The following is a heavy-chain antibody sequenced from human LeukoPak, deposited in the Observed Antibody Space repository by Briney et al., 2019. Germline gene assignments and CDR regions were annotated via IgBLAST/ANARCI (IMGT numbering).Heavy chain of an antibody. CDR3: ARVPPAGGYLIAYYFDY. CDR1: GYTFTSYG. J-gene: IGHJ4*02. CDR2: ISAYNGNT. V-gene: IGHV1-18*01. D-gene: IGHD3-22*01. Sequence: VASVKVSCKASGYTFTSYGISWVRQAPGQGLEWMGWISAYNGNTSYAQKLQGRVTMTTDTSTSTAYMELRSLRSDDTAVYYCARVPPAGGYLIAYYFDYWGQGTLVTVSS.